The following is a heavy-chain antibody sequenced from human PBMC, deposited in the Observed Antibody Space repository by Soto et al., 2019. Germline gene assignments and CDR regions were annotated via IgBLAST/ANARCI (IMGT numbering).Heavy chain of an antibody. D-gene: IGHD3-3*01. J-gene: IGHJ5*02. V-gene: IGHV3-33*01. CDR2: IWYDGSNK. CDR3: ARDASETYYDFWSGYYTRYTGPHNWFDP. Sequence: PGGSLRLSCAASGFTFSSYGMHWVRQAPGKGLEWVAVIWYDGSNKYYADSVKGRFTISRDNSKNTLYLQMNSLRAEDTAVYYCARDASETYYDFWSGYYTRYTGPHNWFDPWGQGTLVTVSS. CDR1: GFTFSSYG.